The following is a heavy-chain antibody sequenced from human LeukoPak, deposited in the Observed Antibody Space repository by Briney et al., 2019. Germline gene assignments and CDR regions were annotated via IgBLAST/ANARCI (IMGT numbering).Heavy chain of an antibody. CDR1: GFTFSNYR. CDR2: ISSSSIYI. D-gene: IGHD3-10*01. J-gene: IGHJ5*02. V-gene: IGHV3-21*04. Sequence: GGSLRLSCADSGFTFSNYRMNGVRQAPGKGLEWVSSISSSSIYIYYADSLKGRFTISRDNAKNSLYLQMNSLRAEDTAIYYCAKEPLRCSGDLAYDWFDPWGQGTLVTVSS. CDR3: AKEPLRCSGDLAYDWFDP.